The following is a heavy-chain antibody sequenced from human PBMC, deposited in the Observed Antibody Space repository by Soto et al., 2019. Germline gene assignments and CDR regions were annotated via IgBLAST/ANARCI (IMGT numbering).Heavy chain of an antibody. J-gene: IGHJ4*02. CDR3: ARTLRRGPPFAY. Sequence: SETLSLTCAVSGGSISSVNWWSWVRQPPGKGLEWIGEIYHSGSTNYNPSLKSRVTISVDKSKNQFSLKLSSVTAADTAVYYCARTLRRGPPFAYWGQGTLVTVSS. D-gene: IGHD3-10*01. CDR2: IYHSGST. V-gene: IGHV4-4*02. CDR1: GGSISSVNW.